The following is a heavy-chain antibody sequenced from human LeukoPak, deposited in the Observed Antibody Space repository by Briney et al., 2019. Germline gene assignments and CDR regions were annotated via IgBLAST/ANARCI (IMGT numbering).Heavy chain of an antibody. CDR2: ISYDGSNK. Sequence: GGSLRLSCAASGFTFSSYGMHWVRQAPGKGLEWVAVISYDGSNKYYADSVKGRFTISRDNSKNTLYLQMNSLRAEDTAVYYCAKDRGGYFDYWGQGALVTVSS. CDR1: GFTFSSYG. V-gene: IGHV3-30*18. D-gene: IGHD5-12*01. J-gene: IGHJ4*02. CDR3: AKDRGGYFDY.